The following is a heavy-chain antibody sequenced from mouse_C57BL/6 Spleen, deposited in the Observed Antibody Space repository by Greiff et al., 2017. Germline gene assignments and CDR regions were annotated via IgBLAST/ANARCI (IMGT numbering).Heavy chain of an antibody. CDR3: ARIYDYDPMDY. V-gene: IGHV2-9-1*01. Sequence: LVAPSQSLFITCTVSGFSLTSYAISWVRQPPGKGLEWLGVIWTSGGTNYNSALKSRLSISKDNSKSQVFLKMNSLQTDDTARYYCARIYDYDPMDYWGQGTSVTVSS. J-gene: IGHJ4*01. CDR1: GFSLTSYA. CDR2: IWTSGGT. D-gene: IGHD2-4*01.